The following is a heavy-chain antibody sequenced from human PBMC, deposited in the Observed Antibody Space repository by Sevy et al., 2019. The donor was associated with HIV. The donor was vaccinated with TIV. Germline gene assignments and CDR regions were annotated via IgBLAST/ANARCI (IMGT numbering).Heavy chain of an antibody. CDR3: ARRSYYFDY. Sequence: GGSLRLSCAASGFTFSNYWMNWVRQAPGMGLERVANINQDGSEKYYVDSVRGRFTISRDNAKNSLYLQMNNLRAEDTAVYYCARRSYYFDYWGQGTLVTVSS. CDR2: INQDGSEK. CDR1: GFTFSNYW. V-gene: IGHV3-7*01. J-gene: IGHJ4*02.